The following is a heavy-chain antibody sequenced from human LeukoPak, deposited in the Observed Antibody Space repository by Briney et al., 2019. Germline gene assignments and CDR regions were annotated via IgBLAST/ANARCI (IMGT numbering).Heavy chain of an antibody. CDR2: IWSDGKNK. Sequence: GGSLRLSCAASGFTFSSCGMHWVRQAPGKGLEWVAGIWSDGKNKYYADSVKGRFTLSRDNSKTTVYLQMNSLRAEDTAMYYCTRAITNYFDYWGQGTLVTVSS. CDR3: TRAITNYFDY. D-gene: IGHD3-10*01. J-gene: IGHJ4*02. CDR1: GFTFSSCG. V-gene: IGHV3-33*01.